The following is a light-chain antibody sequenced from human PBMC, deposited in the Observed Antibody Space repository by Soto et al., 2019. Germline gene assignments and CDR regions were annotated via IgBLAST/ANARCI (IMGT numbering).Light chain of an antibody. CDR3: QQYGSSPHT. CDR1: LGFSSSH. Sequence: ENVLTQAPGTMSLSPRERVIVSCRARLGFSSSHLAWYQFKTGRSPRLLIFGASSRSVGTTYMFSGSWSGTDFNLSCDILEPEDFSVYYCQQYGSSPHTFRGGTTVQIK. J-gene: IGKJ4*01. CDR2: GAS. V-gene: IGKV3-20*01.